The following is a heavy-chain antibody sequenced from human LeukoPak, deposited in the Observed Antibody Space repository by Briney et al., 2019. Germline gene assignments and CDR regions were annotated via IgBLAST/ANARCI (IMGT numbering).Heavy chain of an antibody. Sequence: SETLSLTCAVYGGSFSGYYWSWIRQPPGKGLEWIGEINHSGSTNYNPSLKSRVTISVDTSKNQFSLELSSVTAADTAVYYCARGRSRYDYVWGSYRALFDYWGQGTLVTVSS. J-gene: IGHJ4*02. CDR2: INHSGST. V-gene: IGHV4-34*01. CDR1: GGSFSGYY. CDR3: ARGRSRYDYVWGSYRALFDY. D-gene: IGHD3-16*02.